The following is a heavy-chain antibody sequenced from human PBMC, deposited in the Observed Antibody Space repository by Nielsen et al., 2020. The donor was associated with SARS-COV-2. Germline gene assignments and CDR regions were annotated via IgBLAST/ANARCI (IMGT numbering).Heavy chain of an antibody. CDR3: ARGDLVVVPSPILGLGPIFYYFYLDV. Sequence: GGSLRLSCAASGFTFSSYAMSWVRQAPGKGLEWVSAISGSGGSTYYADSVKGRFTISRDNSKNTLYLQMNSLRAEDTAVYYCARGDLVVVPSPILGLGPIFYYFYLDVWGKGTTVIVSS. J-gene: IGHJ6*03. D-gene: IGHD2-2*02. V-gene: IGHV3-23*01. CDR2: ISGSGGST. CDR1: GFTFSSYA.